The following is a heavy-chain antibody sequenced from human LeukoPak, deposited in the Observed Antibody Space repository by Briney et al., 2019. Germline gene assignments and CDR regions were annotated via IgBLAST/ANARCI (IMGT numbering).Heavy chain of an antibody. CDR1: GFTFSSYG. J-gene: IGHJ4*02. V-gene: IGHV3-33*01. CDR3: ARDGGYSYGYGFDY. CDR2: IWYDGSNK. D-gene: IGHD5-18*01. Sequence: PGRSLRLSCAASGFTFSSYGMHWVRQAPGKGLEWVAVIWYDGSNKYYADSVKGRFTISRDNSKNTLYLQMNSLRAEDTAVYYCARDGGYSYGYGFDYWGQGTLVTVSS.